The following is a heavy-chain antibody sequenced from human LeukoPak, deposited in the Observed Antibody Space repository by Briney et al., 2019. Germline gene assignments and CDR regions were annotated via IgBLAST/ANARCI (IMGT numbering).Heavy chain of an antibody. CDR1: GGSFSGYY. D-gene: IGHD3-22*01. Sequence: SETLSLTCAVYGGSFSGYYWSWLRQPPGKGLEWIGEINHSGSTNYNPSLKSRVTISVDTSKNQFSLKLSSVTAADTAVYYCARGKVSRYYDSSGSWWFDPWGQGTLVTVSS. V-gene: IGHV4-34*01. CDR2: INHSGST. J-gene: IGHJ5*02. CDR3: ARGKVSRYYDSSGSWWFDP.